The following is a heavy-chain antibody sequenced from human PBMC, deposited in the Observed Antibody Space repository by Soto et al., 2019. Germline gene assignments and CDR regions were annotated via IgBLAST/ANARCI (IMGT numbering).Heavy chain of an antibody. CDR1: GASVDIAGYF. CDR3: ARGTGLSYTYGIDD. D-gene: IGHD5-18*01. Sequence: SETLSLTCTVSGASVDIAGYFWTCIRQRPGKGLEWIGHINYSGSTDHTPSLRSRLMVSIDTSKNQFSLKLNSVTAADTAIYYCARGTGLSYTYGIDDWGQGTLVTVSS. CDR2: INYSGST. J-gene: IGHJ1*01. V-gene: IGHV4-31*03.